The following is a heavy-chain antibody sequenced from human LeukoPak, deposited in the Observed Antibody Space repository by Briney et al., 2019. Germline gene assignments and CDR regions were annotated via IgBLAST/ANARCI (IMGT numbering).Heavy chain of an antibody. CDR3: AGGPDDSSGYYPGGFDY. CDR2: INHSGST. V-gene: IGHV4-34*01. D-gene: IGHD3-22*01. CDR1: GGSFSGYY. Sequence: PSETLSLTCAVYGGSFSGYYWSWIRQPPGKGLEWIGEINHSGSTNYNPSLKSRVTISVDTSKNQFSLKLSSETAADTAVYYCAGGPDDSSGYYPGGFDYWGQGTLVTVSS. J-gene: IGHJ4*02.